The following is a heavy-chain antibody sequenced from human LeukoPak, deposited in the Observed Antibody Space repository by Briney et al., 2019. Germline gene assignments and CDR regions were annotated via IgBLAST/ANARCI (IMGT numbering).Heavy chain of an antibody. CDR2: ISGSGGST. CDR3: ARDRVTHSYYYMDV. V-gene: IGHV3-23*01. D-gene: IGHD2-21*02. Sequence: GGSLRLSCAASGFTFSSYGMGWVRQAPGKGLEWVSAISGSGGSTYYADSVKGRFTISRDNAKNTLYLQMNSLRAEDTAVYYCARDRVTHSYYYMDVWGKGTTVTISS. J-gene: IGHJ6*03. CDR1: GFTFSSYG.